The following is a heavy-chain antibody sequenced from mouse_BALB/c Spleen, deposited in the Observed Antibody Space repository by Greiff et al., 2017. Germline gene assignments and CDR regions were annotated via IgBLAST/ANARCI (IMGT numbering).Heavy chain of an antibody. D-gene: IGHD4-1*01. Sequence: DVKLQESGPGLVKPSQSLSLTCSVTGYSITSGYYWNWIRQFPGNKLEWMGYISYDGSNNYNPSLKNRISITRDTSKNQFFLKLNSVTTEDTATYYCARTGTEWYFDVWGAGTTVTVSS. J-gene: IGHJ1*01. CDR3: ARTGTEWYFDV. V-gene: IGHV3-6*02. CDR1: GYSITSGYY. CDR2: ISYDGSN.